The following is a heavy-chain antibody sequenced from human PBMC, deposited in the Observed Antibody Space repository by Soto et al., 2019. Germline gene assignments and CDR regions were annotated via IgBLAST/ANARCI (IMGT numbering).Heavy chain of an antibody. Sequence: QVQLVQSGAEVKKPGASVKVSCKASGYTFPSYAVHWVRQAPGQRLEWMGWINAGNGNTKYSQSFQGRVTISRDTSARTALMELSSLSSEDTAVYYCARGGYCTAGTCYPGWFDPCGQGTLVTVSS. CDR2: INAGNGNT. CDR3: ARGGYCTAGTCYPGWFDP. J-gene: IGHJ5*02. D-gene: IGHD2-15*01. V-gene: IGHV1-3*01. CDR1: GYTFPSYA.